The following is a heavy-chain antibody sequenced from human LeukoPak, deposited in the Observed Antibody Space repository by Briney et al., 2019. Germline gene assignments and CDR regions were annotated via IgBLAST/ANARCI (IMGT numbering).Heavy chain of an antibody. V-gene: IGHV3-30*03. CDR1: GFTFSSYG. CDR2: ISYDGSNK. CDR3: ARAGVGAIYYFDY. D-gene: IGHD1-26*01. Sequence: PGGSLRLSCAASGFTFSSYGMHWVRQAPGKGLEWVAVISYDGSNKYYADSVRGRFTISRDNSKNTLYLQMNSLRAEDTAVYYCARAGVGAIYYFDYWGQGTLVTVSS. J-gene: IGHJ4*02.